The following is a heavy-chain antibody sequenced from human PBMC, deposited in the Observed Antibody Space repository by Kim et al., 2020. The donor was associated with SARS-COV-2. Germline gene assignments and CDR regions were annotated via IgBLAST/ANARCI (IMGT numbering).Heavy chain of an antibody. CDR1: GGTFSSYA. V-gene: IGHV1-69*04. CDR3: ARAPPDNDHGDFGGMDV. CDR2: IIPILGIA. D-gene: IGHD4-17*01. J-gene: IGHJ6*02. Sequence: SVKVSCKASGGTFSSYAISWVRQAPGQGLEWMGRIIPILGIANYAQKFQGRVTITADKSTSTAYMELSSLRSEDTAVYYCARAPPDNDHGDFGGMDVWGQGTTVTVSS.